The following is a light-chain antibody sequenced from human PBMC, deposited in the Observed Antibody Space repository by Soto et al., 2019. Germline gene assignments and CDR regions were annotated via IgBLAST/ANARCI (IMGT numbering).Light chain of an antibody. Sequence: QSVLTQPPSASGTPGQRVSISCSGSSSNIGGNTVNWYQHLPGTAPKLLIYSNSQRPSGVPDRFSGSKSGTSASLAISGLQSEDEADYYCAAWDDSLDGQVFGSGTNVTVL. CDR2: SNS. CDR1: SSNIGGNT. CDR3: AAWDDSLDGQV. J-gene: IGLJ1*01. V-gene: IGLV1-44*01.